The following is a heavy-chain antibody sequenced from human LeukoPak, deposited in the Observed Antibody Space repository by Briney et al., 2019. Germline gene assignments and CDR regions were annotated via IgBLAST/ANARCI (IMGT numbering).Heavy chain of an antibody. CDR3: ARDLGTRLRDY. CDR2: ISSSSYI. D-gene: IGHD3-3*01. J-gene: IGHJ4*02. CDR1: GFTFSSYS. V-gene: IGHV3-21*01. Sequence: PGGSLRLSCAASGFTFSSYSMNWVRQAPGKGLEWVSSISSSSYIYYADSVKGRFTISRDNAKNSLYLQMNSLRAEDTAVYYCARDLGTRLRDYWGQGTLVTVSS.